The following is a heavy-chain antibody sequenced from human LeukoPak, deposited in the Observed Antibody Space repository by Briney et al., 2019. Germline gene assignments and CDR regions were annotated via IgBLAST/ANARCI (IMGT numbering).Heavy chain of an antibody. CDR3: AKEGDQFRGYLDA. V-gene: IGHV3-33*06. J-gene: IGHJ6*03. Sequence: PGGSLRLSCAASGFMFSRLGMQWVRQAPGEGLEWVAMIWHDGSVEEYADSVKGRFTISRDNSQNILYLQMNSLRDDDTAVYYCAKEGDQFRGYLDAWGKGTTVTVSS. CDR1: GFMFSRLG. CDR2: IWHDGSVE. D-gene: IGHD3-16*01.